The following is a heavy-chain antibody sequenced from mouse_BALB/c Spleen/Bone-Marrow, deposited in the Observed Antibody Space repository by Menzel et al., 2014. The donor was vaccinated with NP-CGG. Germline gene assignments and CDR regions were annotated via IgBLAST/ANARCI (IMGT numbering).Heavy chain of an antibody. CDR2: IYYSGTI. J-gene: IGHJ4*01. D-gene: IGHD1-1*02. V-gene: IGHV3-5*02. CDR3: ARDGNYAMDY. Sequence: VQLKQSGPGLVKPSQTVSLTCTVTGISITTGNYRWSWIRQFPGNKLEWIGYIYYSGTITYNPSLTSRTTITRDTSKNQFFLEMNSLTAEDTATYYCARDGNYAMDYWGQGTSVTVFS. CDR1: GISITTGNYR.